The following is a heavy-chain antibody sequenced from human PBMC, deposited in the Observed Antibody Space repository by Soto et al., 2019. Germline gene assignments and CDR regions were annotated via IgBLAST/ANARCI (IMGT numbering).Heavy chain of an antibody. J-gene: IGHJ6*02. CDR3: ARQVFRAYYYGMDV. CDR1: GGSISSSSYY. Sequence: PSETLSLTCTVSGGSISSSSYYWGWIRQPPGKGLEWIGSIYYSGSTYYNPSLKSRVTISVDTSKNQFSLKLSSVTAADTAVYYCARQVFRAYYYGMDVWGQGTTVTVSS. V-gene: IGHV4-39*01. D-gene: IGHD2-8*01. CDR2: IYYSGST.